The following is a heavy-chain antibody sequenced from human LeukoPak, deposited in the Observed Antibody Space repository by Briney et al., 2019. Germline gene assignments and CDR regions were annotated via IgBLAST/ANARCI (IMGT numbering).Heavy chain of an antibody. D-gene: IGHD3-3*01. CDR3: AREGSRDFWSGPVYYFDY. CDR1: GGSISSYY. V-gene: IGHV4-59*01. Sequence: PSETLSLTCTVSGGSISSYYWSWIRQPPGKGLEWIGYIHYSGSTYYNPSLTSRVTTSVDTSKNQFSLRLSSVTAADTAVYYCAREGSRDFWSGPVYYFDYWGQGTLVTVSS. CDR2: IHYSGST. J-gene: IGHJ4*02.